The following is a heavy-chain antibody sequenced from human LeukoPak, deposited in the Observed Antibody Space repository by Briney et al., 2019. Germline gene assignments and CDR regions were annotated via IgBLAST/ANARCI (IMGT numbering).Heavy chain of an antibody. D-gene: IGHD1-26*01. CDR3: ARQYSGSYFFDY. CDR1: GCSFTSYW. J-gene: IGHJ4*02. V-gene: IGHV5-51*01. CDR2: IYPGDSDT. Sequence: GESLKISCKGSGCSFTSYWIGLVRQLPGKGLEWMGIIYPGDSDTRYSPSFQGQVTISADKSISTAYLQWSSLKASDTAMFYCARQYSGSYFFDYWGQGTLVTVSS.